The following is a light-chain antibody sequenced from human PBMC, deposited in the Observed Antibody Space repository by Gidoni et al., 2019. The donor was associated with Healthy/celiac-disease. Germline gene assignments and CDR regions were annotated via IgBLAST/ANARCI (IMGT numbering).Light chain of an antibody. V-gene: IGKV3-11*01. CDR3: QQRSNWYT. CDR2: DAS. Sequence: EIVFTQSPATLSLSPGERATLSCRASQSVSSYLAWYQQKPGQDPRLLIYDASNRATGIPARFSGSGSGTDFTLTISSLEPEDFAVYYCQQRSNWYTFGQGTKLEIK. J-gene: IGKJ2*01. CDR1: QSVSSY.